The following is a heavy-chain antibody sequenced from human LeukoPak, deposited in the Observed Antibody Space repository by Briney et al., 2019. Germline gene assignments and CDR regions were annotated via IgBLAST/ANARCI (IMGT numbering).Heavy chain of an antibody. CDR2: ISTAGDT. CDR3: ARARTSGTYYFDY. J-gene: IGHJ4*02. V-gene: IGHV3-13*04. CDR1: GFTFSSYD. D-gene: IGHD1-26*01. Sequence: GRSLRLSCAASGFTFSSYDMHWVRQATGKGLEWVSGISTAGDTYYADPVKGRFTISRENAKSSLYLQMNSLRAGDTAVYYCARARTSGTYYFDYWGQGALVTVSS.